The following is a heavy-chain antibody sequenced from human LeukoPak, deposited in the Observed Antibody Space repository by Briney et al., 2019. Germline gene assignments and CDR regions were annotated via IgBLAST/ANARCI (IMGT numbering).Heavy chain of an antibody. Sequence: SETLSLTCTVSGGSISSGDYYWSWIRQPPGKGLEWIGYIYYSGSTYYNPSLKSRVTISVDTSKNQFSLKLSSVTAADTAVYYCARELRYYYMDVWGKGTTLTVSS. CDR3: ARELRYYYMDV. V-gene: IGHV4-30-4*08. CDR1: GGSISSGDYY. CDR2: IYYSGST. J-gene: IGHJ6*03.